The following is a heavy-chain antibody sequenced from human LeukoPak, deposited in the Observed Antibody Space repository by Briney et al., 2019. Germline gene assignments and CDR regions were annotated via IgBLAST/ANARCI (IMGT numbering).Heavy chain of an antibody. V-gene: IGHV3-30*02. J-gene: IGHJ5*02. CDR2: IRYDGSNK. D-gene: IGHD3-10*01. CDR3: AKDRGSGSYEVNWFDP. CDR1: GFTFSSYG. Sequence: GGSLRLSCAASGFTFSSYGMHWVRQAPGKGLEWVAFIRYDGSNKYYADSVKGRFTISRDNSKNTLYLQMNSLRAEDTAVYYCAKDRGSGSYEVNWFDPWGQGTLVTVSS.